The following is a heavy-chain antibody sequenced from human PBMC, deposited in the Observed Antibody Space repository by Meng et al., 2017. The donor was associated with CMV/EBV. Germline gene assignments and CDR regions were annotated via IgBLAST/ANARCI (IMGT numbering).Heavy chain of an antibody. D-gene: IGHD2-8*02. CDR1: GGSISSSSYY. CDR3: AGDSTAYWYYYYYYGMYV. J-gene: IGHJ6*02. Sequence: SETLSLTCTVSGGSISSSSYYWGWIRQPPGKGLEWIGSIYYSGSTYYNLSLKSRVTISVDTSKNQFSLKLSSVTAAETAVYYCAGDSTAYWYYYYYYGMYVWGQGTTVTVSS. V-gene: IGHV4-39*07. CDR2: IYYSGST.